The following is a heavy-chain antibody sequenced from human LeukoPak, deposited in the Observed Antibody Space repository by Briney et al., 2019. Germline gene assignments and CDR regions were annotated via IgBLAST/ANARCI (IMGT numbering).Heavy chain of an antibody. CDR3: AKLGTTVTTYCYYYMDV. CDR1: GFTFSSYA. V-gene: IGHV3-23*01. CDR2: ISGSGGGT. D-gene: IGHD4-17*01. J-gene: IGHJ6*03. Sequence: GGSLRLSCAASGFTFSSYAIIWVRQAPGQGLEWVSAISGSGGGTYYADSVKGRFTISRDNSKNTLYLQMNSLRAEDTAVYYCAKLGTTVTTYCYYYMDVWGKGTTVTVSS.